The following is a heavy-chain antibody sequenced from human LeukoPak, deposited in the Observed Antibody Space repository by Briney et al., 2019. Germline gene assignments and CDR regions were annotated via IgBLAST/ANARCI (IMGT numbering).Heavy chain of an antibody. CDR1: GYTFTNYN. D-gene: IGHD3-10*01. V-gene: IGHV1-18*04. CDR3: SRGRSSSHY. J-gene: IGHJ4*02. Sequence: ASVKVSCKASGYTFTNYNISWVRQAPGQGGEWMGCISAYNGNTNYKQKLQGRVTITTDTSTSTAYMELRSLRSDDTAVYYCSRGRSSSHYWGQGTLVTVSS. CDR2: ISAYNGNT.